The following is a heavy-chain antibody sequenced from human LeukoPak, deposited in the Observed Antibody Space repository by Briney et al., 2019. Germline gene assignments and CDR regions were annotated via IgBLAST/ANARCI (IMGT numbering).Heavy chain of an antibody. J-gene: IGHJ6*03. CDR3: ARGSWDRYYYYYMDV. D-gene: IGHD1-26*01. CDR2: TNPNSGGT. Sequence: ASVKVSCKASGYTFTGYYMHWVRQAPGQGLEWMGWTNPNSGGTNYAQKFQGRVTMTRDTSISTAYMELSRLRSDDTAVYYCARGSWDRYYYYYMDVWGKGTTVTVSS. CDR1: GYTFTGYY. V-gene: IGHV1-2*02.